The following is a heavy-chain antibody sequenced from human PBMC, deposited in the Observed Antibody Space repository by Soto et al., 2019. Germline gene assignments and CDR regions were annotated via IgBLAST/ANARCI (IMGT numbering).Heavy chain of an antibody. CDR2: IAYDGSEG. V-gene: IGHV3-33*05. CDR3: ARYDSRNSLLL. D-gene: IGHD3-22*01. CDR1: GFTFSSYG. J-gene: IGHJ4*02. Sequence: QVQLVESGGGVVQPGTSLRLSCAASGFTFSSYGMHWVRLAPGKGLEWVALIAYDGSEGYYAASVKGRFTISRDNSKNTVDLQINGLRSEDTAVYYCARYDSRNSLLLWGQGTLVTVSP.